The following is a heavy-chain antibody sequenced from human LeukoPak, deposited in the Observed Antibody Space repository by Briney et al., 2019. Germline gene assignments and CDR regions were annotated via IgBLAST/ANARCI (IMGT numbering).Heavy chain of an antibody. J-gene: IGHJ4*02. CDR3: GDLGSAGTDH. Sequence: PGGSLRLSCAASGFTFGPHYMDWVRQSPGQGPEWVGLIRNKADGYTTIYAASVKGRFTISRDDSKNSIYLQMDSLKTEDTAMYYCGDLGSAGTDHWGQGTLVTVSS. D-gene: IGHD3-10*01. CDR1: GFTFGPHY. V-gene: IGHV3-72*01. CDR2: IRNKADGYTT.